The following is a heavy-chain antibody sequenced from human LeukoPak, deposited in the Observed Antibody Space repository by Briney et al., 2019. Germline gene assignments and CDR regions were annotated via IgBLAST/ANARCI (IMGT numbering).Heavy chain of an antibody. Sequence: GGSLRLSCAASGFTFSTYGMHWVRQAPGKGLEWVAVIWYDGSNKYYADSVKGRFTISRDNSKNTLYLQMNSLRAEDTAIYYCAKESSSGYFNWGQGTLVSVSS. CDR1: GFTFSTYG. V-gene: IGHV3-33*06. CDR2: IWYDGSNK. D-gene: IGHD3-22*01. CDR3: AKESSSGYFN. J-gene: IGHJ4*02.